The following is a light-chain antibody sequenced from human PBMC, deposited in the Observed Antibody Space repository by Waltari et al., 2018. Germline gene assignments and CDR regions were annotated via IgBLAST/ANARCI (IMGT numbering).Light chain of an antibody. J-gene: IGKJ1*01. Sequence: DIQITQSPSTLSASVGDRVTITCRASQSISSRLAWYQQKPGKAPKLLIYKASSLESGVPSRFSGSGSGTEFTLTISSLQPDDFATYYCQQYGTFGQGTKVEIK. CDR3: QQYGT. CDR2: KAS. CDR1: QSISSR. V-gene: IGKV1-5*03.